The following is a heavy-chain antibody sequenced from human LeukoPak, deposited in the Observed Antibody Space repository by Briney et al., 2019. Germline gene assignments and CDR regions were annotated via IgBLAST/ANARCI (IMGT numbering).Heavy chain of an antibody. CDR3: ARVRDGYKAWAGLGY. Sequence: QSGGSLRLSCAASGFTFSSYAMHWVRQAPGKGLEWVAVISYDGSNKYYADSVKGRFTISRDNSKNTLYLQMNSLRAEDTAVYYCARVRDGYKAWAGLGYWGQGTLVTVSS. J-gene: IGHJ4*02. CDR1: GFTFSSYA. V-gene: IGHV3-30*04. D-gene: IGHD5-24*01. CDR2: ISYDGSNK.